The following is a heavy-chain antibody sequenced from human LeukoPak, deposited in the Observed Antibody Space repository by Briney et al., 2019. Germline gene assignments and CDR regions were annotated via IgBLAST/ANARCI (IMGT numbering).Heavy chain of an antibody. D-gene: IGHD3-22*01. CDR3: AREMYYYDSSGYYPSDY. CDR1: GYTFTGYY. J-gene: IGHJ4*02. V-gene: IGHV1-2*06. CDR2: INPNSGGT. Sequence: ASAKVSCKASGYTFTGYYMHWVRQAPGQGLEWMGRINPNSGGTNYAQKFQGRVTMTRDTSISTAYMELSRLRSDDTAVYYCAREMYYYDSSGYYPSDYWGQGTLVTVSS.